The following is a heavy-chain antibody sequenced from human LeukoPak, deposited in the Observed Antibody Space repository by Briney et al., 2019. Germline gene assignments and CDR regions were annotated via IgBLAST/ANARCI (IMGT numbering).Heavy chain of an antibody. Sequence: GRSLRLSCAASGFTFSSYAMHWVRQAPGKGLEWVAVISYDGSNKYYADSVKGRFTISRDNSKNTLYLQMSSLRAEDTAVYYCARGYSSSWAGEDAFDIWGQGTMVTVSS. J-gene: IGHJ3*02. V-gene: IGHV3-30*04. CDR2: ISYDGSNK. CDR1: GFTFSSYA. D-gene: IGHD6-13*01. CDR3: ARGYSSSWAGEDAFDI.